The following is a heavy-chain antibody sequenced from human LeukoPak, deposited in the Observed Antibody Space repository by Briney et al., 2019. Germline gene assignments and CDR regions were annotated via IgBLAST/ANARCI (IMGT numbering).Heavy chain of an antibody. CDR3: AKDALLWFGESDPNWFDP. D-gene: IGHD3-10*01. Sequence: GGTLRLSCAASGFSFSSYGMSWVRQAPGKGLEWVSAISGSGGSTYYADSVKGRFTISRDNSKNTLYLQMNSLRAEDTAVYYCAKDALLWFGESDPNWFDPWGQGTLVTVSS. J-gene: IGHJ5*02. CDR2: ISGSGGST. CDR1: GFSFSSYG. V-gene: IGHV3-23*01.